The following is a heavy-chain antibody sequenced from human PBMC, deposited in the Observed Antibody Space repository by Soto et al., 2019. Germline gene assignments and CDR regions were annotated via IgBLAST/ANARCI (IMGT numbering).Heavy chain of an antibody. D-gene: IGHD3-22*01. CDR1: GYTCTIYC. CDR3: ARGGYYDSSGSRNYYYYGLKV. CDR2: ISAYDGNT. J-gene: IGHJ6*02. V-gene: IGHV1-18*01. Sequence: ASVKVSCKASGYTCTIYCIDWVRQAPGQGLEWLGWISAYDGNTKYAQILQGRVSLTTDTPTNTAYMELRSLRSDDTAMYFCARGGYYDSSGSRNYYYYGLKVWGQGTTVSVSS.